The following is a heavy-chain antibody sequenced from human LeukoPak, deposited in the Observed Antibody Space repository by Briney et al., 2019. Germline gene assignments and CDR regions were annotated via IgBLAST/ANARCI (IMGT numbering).Heavy chain of an antibody. J-gene: IGHJ4*02. Sequence: ASVKVSCTASGYTFTGYYMHWVRQAPGQGLEWMGWINPNSGGTNYAQKFQGRVTMTRDTSISTAYMELSRLRSDDTAVYYCARAMSIAARLQTIFDYWGQGTLVTVSS. CDR1: GYTFTGYY. CDR3: ARAMSIAARLQTIFDY. CDR2: INPNSGGT. D-gene: IGHD6-6*01. V-gene: IGHV1-2*02.